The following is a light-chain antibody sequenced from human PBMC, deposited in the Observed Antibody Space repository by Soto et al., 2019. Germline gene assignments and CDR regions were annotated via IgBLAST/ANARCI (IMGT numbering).Light chain of an antibody. CDR2: DAS. CDR1: QSISSW. V-gene: IGKV1-5*01. CDR3: QQYNSYPWT. J-gene: IGKJ1*01. Sequence: DIQMTQSPSTLSASVGDRVTITCRASQSISSWLAWYQQKPGKAPKLLIYDASSLESGVPSRFSGSGSGTEFTLTICSLLPDDFATYYCQQYNSYPWTFGQGTKVDIK.